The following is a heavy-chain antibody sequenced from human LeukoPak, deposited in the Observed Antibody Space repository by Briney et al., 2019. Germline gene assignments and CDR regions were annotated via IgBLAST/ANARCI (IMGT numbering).Heavy chain of an antibody. J-gene: IGHJ3*02. CDR1: GGSSSSSSYY. CDR2: IYYSGTT. Sequence: SETLSLTCTVSGGSSSSSSYYLDWIRQPPGKGLEWIGRIYYSGTTYYNPSLKSRVTIYVYTSKNQLSLKLSSVTAADTAVYYCARHLVTTNAFDIWGQGTMVAVSS. D-gene: IGHD4-11*01. CDR3: ARHLVTTNAFDI. V-gene: IGHV4-39*01.